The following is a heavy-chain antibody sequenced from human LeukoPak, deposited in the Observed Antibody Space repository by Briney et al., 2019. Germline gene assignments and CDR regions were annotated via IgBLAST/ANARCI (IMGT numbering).Heavy chain of an antibody. V-gene: IGHV3-23*01. CDR1: GFTFSSYA. CDR2: ISGSGGST. Sequence: PGGSLRLSCAASGFTFSSYAMSWVRQAPGKGLEWVSAISGSGGSTYYADSVKGRFTISRDNSKNSLYLQMHSLRAEDTAVYYCARATIFGLIIGAFDIWGQGTMVTVSS. D-gene: IGHD3-3*01. J-gene: IGHJ3*02. CDR3: ARATIFGLIIGAFDI.